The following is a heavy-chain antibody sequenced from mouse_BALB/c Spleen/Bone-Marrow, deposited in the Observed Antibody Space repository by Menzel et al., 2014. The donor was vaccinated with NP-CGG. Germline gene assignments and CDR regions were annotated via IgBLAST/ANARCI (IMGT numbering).Heavy chain of an antibody. CDR2: IRNKANGYTT. V-gene: IGHV7-3*02. CDR3: ARDEHYGIYWYFDV. D-gene: IGHD1-1*01. CDR1: GFTFTDYY. Sequence: DVMLVESGGGLVQPGGSLRLSCATPGFTFTDYYMSWVRQPPGKALEWLGFIRNKANGYTTEYSASVKGRFTTSRDNSQSILYLQMNTLRAEDSATYYCARDEHYGIYWYFDVWGAGTTVTVSS. J-gene: IGHJ1*01.